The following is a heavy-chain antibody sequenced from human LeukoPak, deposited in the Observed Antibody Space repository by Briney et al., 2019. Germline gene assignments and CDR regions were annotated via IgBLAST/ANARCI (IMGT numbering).Heavy chain of an antibody. CDR2: IYSGGTT. V-gene: IGHV3-66*01. CDR1: GFTFSSYS. D-gene: IGHD3-22*01. CDR3: ARGYDSGGYY. J-gene: IGHJ4*02. Sequence: GGSLRLSCAASGFTFSSYSMNWVRQAPGKGLEWVSIIYSGGTTYYADSVKGRFTISRDNSKNTLYLQMNSLRAEDTAVYYCARGYDSGGYYWGQGTLVTVSS.